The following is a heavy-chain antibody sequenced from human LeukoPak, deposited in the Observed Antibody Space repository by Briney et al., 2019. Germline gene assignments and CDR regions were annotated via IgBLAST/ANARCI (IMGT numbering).Heavy chain of an antibody. CDR3: ARLLGTSGLDY. D-gene: IGHD2-2*01. CDR2: ISAYNGNT. CDR1: GYTFTSYG. V-gene: IGHV1-18*01. Sequence: ASVKVSCKASGYTFTSYGISWVRQAPGQGLEWMGWISAYNGNTNYAQNLQGRVTMTTDTPTNIAYMELRSLRSDDTAVYYCARLLGTSGLDYWGQGTLVTVSS. J-gene: IGHJ4*02.